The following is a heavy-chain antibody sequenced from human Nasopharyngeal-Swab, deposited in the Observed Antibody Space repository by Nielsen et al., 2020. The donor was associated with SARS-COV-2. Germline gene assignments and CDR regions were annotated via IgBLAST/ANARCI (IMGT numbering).Heavy chain of an antibody. CDR1: GGSISSSSYY. J-gene: IGHJ6*03. CDR2: IYYSGST. Sequence: SETLSLTCTVSGGSISSSSYYWGWIRQPPGKGLEWIGYIYYSGSTYYNPSLKSRVTISVDTSKNQFSLKLSSVTAADTAVYYCAREAYYYDSSGLVRDLYYYYMDVWGKGTTVTVSS. V-gene: IGHV4-30-4*08. CDR3: AREAYYYDSSGLVRDLYYYYMDV. D-gene: IGHD3-22*01.